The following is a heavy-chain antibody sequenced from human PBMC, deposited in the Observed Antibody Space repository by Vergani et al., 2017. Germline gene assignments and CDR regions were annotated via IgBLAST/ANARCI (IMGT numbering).Heavy chain of an antibody. J-gene: IGHJ4*02. D-gene: IGHD1-26*01. V-gene: IGHV3-11*04. CDR3: ARDHALFSGYLDY. CDR2: ISSSGSTL. CDR1: GGSISSHGYY. Sequence: QLQLQESGPGLVKPSGTLSLTCTVSGGSISSHGYYWGWIRQAPGKGLEWVSYISSSGSTLYYADSVKGRFTISRDNAKNSLYLQMNSLRAEDTAVYYCARDHALFSGYLDYWGQGTLVTVSS.